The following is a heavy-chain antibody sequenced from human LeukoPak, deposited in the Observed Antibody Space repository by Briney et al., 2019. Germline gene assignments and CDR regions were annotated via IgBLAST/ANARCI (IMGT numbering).Heavy chain of an antibody. V-gene: IGHV3-48*01. Sequence: GGSLRLSCAASGFTFSRYSMNWVRQAPGKGLEWVSYISSSGDAIYYADSVKGRFTTSRDNGKNSLSLQMNSLRAEDTAVYYCARERYGDYEIDYWGQGTLVTVSS. D-gene: IGHD4-17*01. J-gene: IGHJ4*02. CDR3: ARERYGDYEIDY. CDR2: ISSSGDAI. CDR1: GFTFSRYS.